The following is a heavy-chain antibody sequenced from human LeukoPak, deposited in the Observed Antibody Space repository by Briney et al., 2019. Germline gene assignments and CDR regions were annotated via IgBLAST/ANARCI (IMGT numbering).Heavy chain of an antibody. CDR3: ARGYDLFDY. J-gene: IGHJ4*02. D-gene: IGHD3-22*01. CDR1: GGSFSGYY. V-gene: IGHV4-34*01. Sequence: KSSETLSPTCAVYGGSFSGYYWSWIRQPPGKGLEWIGEINHSGSTNYNPSLKSRVTISVDTSKKPFSLKLSSVAAADTAVYYCARGYDLFDYWGQGTLVTVSS. CDR2: INHSGST.